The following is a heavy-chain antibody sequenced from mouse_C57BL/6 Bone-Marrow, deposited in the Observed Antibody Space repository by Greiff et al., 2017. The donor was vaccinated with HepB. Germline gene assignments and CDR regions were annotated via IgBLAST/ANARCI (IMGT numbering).Heavy chain of an antibody. D-gene: IGHD1-1*01. V-gene: IGHV1-50*01. CDR2: IDPSDSYT. CDR1: GYTFTSYW. J-gene: IGHJ4*01. CDR3: ARRVDYYAMDY. Sequence: QVQLKQPGAELVKPGASVKLSCKASGYTFTSYWMQWVKQRPGQGLEWIGEIDPSDSYTNYNQKFKGKATLTVDTSSSTAYMQLSSLTSEDSAVYYCARRVDYYAMDYWGQGTSVTVSS.